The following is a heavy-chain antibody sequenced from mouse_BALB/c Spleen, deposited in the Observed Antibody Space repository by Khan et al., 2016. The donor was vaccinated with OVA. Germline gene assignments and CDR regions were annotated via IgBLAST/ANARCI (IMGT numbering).Heavy chain of an antibody. CDR2: ISYSGST. CDR1: GYSITSGYG. D-gene: IGHD1-2*01. Sequence: EVQLQESGPGLVKPSQSLSLTCTVTGYSITSGYGWNWLRQFPGNKLEWMGYISYSGSTNYNPSLKSRISINRDTSKNQFFLQLNSVTTEDTATYYCARTARIKYWGQGTTLTVSS. CDR3: ARTARIKY. V-gene: IGHV3-2*02. J-gene: IGHJ2*01.